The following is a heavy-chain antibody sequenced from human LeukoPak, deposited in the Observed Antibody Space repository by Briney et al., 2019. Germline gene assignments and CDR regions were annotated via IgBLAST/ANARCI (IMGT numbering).Heavy chain of an antibody. CDR1: GYSISSGYY. CDR2: IYHSGRT. J-gene: IGHJ6*03. V-gene: IGHV4-38-2*02. CDR3: ARVSRMRYYYMDV. Sequence: SETLSLTCTVSGYSISSGYYWGWIRQPPGKGLEWIGSIYHSGRTFYNPSLKSRVTISVDTSKNQFSLKLTSVTAADTAVYYCARVSRMRYYYMDVWGKGTTVTVSS.